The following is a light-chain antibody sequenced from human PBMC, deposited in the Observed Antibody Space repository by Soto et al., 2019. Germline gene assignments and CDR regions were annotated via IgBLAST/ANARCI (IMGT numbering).Light chain of an antibody. Sequence: QSVLTQSPSVSGAPGQRVTISCAGNRSNIGAGYDVHWYKQLPGTATKVLIYGNDNRPLGVPDRFSGFKSGTSGSLVISGLQADDEAYYYCQSYAISLSRFVFGNGTKVTV. CDR2: GND. V-gene: IGLV1-40*01. CDR1: RSNIGAGYD. J-gene: IGLJ1*01. CDR3: QSYAISLSRFV.